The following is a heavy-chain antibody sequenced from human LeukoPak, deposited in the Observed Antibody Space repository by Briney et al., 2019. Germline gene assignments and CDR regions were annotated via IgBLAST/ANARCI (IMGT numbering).Heavy chain of an antibody. V-gene: IGHV3-74*01. Sequence: GGSLRLACAASGFTFSSYWMHWVRQAPGKGLVWVSRINPDGSTISHADSVKCRFTISRDNAKNTLYLEMNSLRAEDKAVYYCARELGWLQSYWGQGTLVTVSS. CDR1: GFTFSSYW. CDR2: INPDGSTI. J-gene: IGHJ4*02. CDR3: ARELGWLQSY. D-gene: IGHD5-24*01.